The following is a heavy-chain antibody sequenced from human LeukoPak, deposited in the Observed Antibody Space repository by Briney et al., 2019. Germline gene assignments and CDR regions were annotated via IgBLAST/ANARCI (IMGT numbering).Heavy chain of an antibody. V-gene: IGHV3-30*03. CDR3: ARGWRGGSYAHYYYYYMDV. Sequence: GGSLRLSCAASGFTFSIYGIHWVRQAPGKGLEWVAVISYDGGNKYYADSVKGRFTISRDNSKNTLYLQMNSLRAEDTAVYYCARGWRGGSYAHYYYYYMDVWGKGTTVTVSS. D-gene: IGHD1-26*01. J-gene: IGHJ6*03. CDR1: GFTFSIYG. CDR2: ISYDGGNK.